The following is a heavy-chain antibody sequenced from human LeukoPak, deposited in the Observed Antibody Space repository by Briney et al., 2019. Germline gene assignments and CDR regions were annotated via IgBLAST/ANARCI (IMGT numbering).Heavy chain of an antibody. J-gene: IGHJ4*02. CDR1: GGTFISYA. D-gene: IGHD3-10*01. CDR2: IIPIFGTA. V-gene: IGHV1-69*01. Sequence: SVKVSCKASGGTFISYAISWVRQAPGQGLEWMGGIIPIFGTANYAQKFQGRVTITADESTSTAYMELSSLRSEDTAVYYCARGNYGSGSYYKFDYWGQGTLVTVSS. CDR3: ARGNYGSGSYYKFDY.